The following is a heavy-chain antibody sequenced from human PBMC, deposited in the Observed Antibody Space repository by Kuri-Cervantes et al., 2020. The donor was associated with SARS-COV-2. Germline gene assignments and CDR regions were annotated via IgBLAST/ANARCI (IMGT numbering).Heavy chain of an antibody. Sequence: SVKVSCETSGGSFNSDAIHWVRQAPGQGLEWMGGIMPALGMPNYAQKFRDRVTITADTSTATAFLELSGLKSEDTALYYCASDGVSGSLSLDFWGQGTLVTVSS. V-gene: IGHV1-69*10. J-gene: IGHJ4*02. CDR2: IMPALGMP. D-gene: IGHD6-19*01. CDR1: GGSFNSDA. CDR3: ASDGVSGSLSLDF.